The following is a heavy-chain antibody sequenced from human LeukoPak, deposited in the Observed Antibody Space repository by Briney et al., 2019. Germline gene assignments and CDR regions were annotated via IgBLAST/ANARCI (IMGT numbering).Heavy chain of an antibody. J-gene: IGHJ4*02. CDR2: ISWNSGSI. V-gene: IGHV3-9*01. Sequence: GGSLRLSCAASGFTFDDYAMHWVRQAPGKGLEWASVISWNSGSIGYADSVKGRFTISRDNAKNSLYLQMNSLRAEDTALYYCAKSRDCSSTSCFDEAFDYWGQGTLVTVSS. CDR1: GFTFDDYA. CDR3: AKSRDCSSTSCFDEAFDY. D-gene: IGHD2-2*01.